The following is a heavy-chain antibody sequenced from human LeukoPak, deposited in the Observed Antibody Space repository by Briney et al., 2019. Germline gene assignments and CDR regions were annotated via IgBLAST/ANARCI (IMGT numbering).Heavy chain of an antibody. J-gene: IGHJ3*02. V-gene: IGHV4-59*01. CDR2: IYYSGST. Sequence: SETLSLTCTVSGGSISSYYWSWIRQPPGKGLEWIGYIYYSGSTNYNPSLKSRVTISVDTSKNQFSLKLSSVTAADTAVYYCARRTYRGYDDDAFDIWGQGTMVTVSS. CDR1: GGSISSYY. D-gene: IGHD5-12*01. CDR3: ARRTYRGYDDDAFDI.